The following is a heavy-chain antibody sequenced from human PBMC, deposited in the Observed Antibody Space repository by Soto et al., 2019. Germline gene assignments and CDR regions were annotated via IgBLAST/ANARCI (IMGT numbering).Heavy chain of an antibody. CDR3: ARVGGYSGYDFHYYYCMHV. D-gene: IGHD5-12*01. V-gene: IGHV4-30-4*02. Sequence: SDTLSRTCTVSGGSISSGYYYLSWIRQPPWNGLEGIGCIYYSWSTYYNPSLNRRVTISVDTSKNQFSLKLSSVTASDTAVYYCARVGGYSGYDFHYYYCMHVWGQGTTVTVS. J-gene: IGHJ6*02. CDR1: GGSISSGYYY. CDR2: IYYSWST.